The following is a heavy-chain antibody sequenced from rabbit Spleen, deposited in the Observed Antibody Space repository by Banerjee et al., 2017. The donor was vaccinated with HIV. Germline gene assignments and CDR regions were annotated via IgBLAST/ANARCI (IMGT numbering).Heavy chain of an antibody. D-gene: IGHD4-1*01. CDR3: ARVEYSSAWMMNL. CDR2: IDPVFGIT. V-gene: IGHV1S7*01. CDR1: GFTLSNYY. J-gene: IGHJ4*01. Sequence: QLKESGGGLVQPGGSLKLSCKASGFTLSNYYMNWVRQAPGKGLEWIGYIDPVFGITYYANWVNGRFSISRENAQNTVFLQMTSLTAADTATYFCARVEYSSAWMMNLWGQGTLAPS.